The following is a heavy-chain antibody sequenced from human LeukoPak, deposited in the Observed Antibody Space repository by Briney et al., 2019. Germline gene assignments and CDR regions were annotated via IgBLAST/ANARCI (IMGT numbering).Heavy chain of an antibody. D-gene: IGHD3-22*01. V-gene: IGHV3-7*05. J-gene: IGHJ4*02. CDR2: IKQDGSEK. Sequence: PGGSLRLSCGASGFTFSSYWMRWVRQAPGKGLEWVANIKQDGSEKHYGDSVKGRFTIPRDNAKNSLYLQMNSLRAEDTAAYYCAKSLRAISDSSGYYSFSDYWGQGTLVTVSS. CDR3: AKSLRAISDSSGYYSFSDY. CDR1: GFTFSSYW.